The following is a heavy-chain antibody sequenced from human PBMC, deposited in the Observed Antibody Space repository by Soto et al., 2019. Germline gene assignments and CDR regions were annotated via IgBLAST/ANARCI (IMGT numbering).Heavy chain of an antibody. V-gene: IGHV3-74*01. D-gene: IGHD6-19*01. CDR2: INFDGSSA. CDR1: GFAFSSSW. J-gene: IGHJ4*02. CDR3: ARGPRGWYGFDY. Sequence: EVQLVESGGGLVQPGGSLRLSCAGSGFAFSSSWMHWVRQDPGKGLVWVSRINFDGSSADYADSVKGRFTISRDNAKNTLYVEMNSLRAEDTAVYHCARGPRGWYGFDYWGQGTLVTVSS.